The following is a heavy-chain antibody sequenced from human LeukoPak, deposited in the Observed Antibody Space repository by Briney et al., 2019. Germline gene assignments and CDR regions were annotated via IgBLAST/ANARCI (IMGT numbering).Heavy chain of an antibody. CDR1: GGSVSSGSYY. V-gene: IGHV4-61*01. J-gene: IGHJ5*02. Sequence: SETLSLTCTVSGGSVSSGSYYWSWIRQPPGKGLEWIGYIYYSGSTNYNPSLKSRVTISVDTSKNQFSLKLSSVTAADTAVYYCARHGRTYYDSSGFYLEEDWFDPWGQGTLVTVSS. CDR2: IYYSGST. CDR3: ARHGRTYYDSSGFYLEEDWFDP. D-gene: IGHD3-22*01.